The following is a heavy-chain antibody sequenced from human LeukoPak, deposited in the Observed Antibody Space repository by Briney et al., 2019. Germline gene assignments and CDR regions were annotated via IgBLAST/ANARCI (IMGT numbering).Heavy chain of an antibody. CDR2: IYYSGST. V-gene: IGHV4-39*07. CDR3: ARVTRYYYDSSGYPSY. Sequence: PSETMSLTCTVSGGSISSSSYYWGWIRQPPGKGLEWIGSIYYSGSTYYNPSLKSRVTISVDTSKNQFSLKLSSVTAADTAVYYCARVTRYYYDSSGYPSYWGQGTLVTVSS. J-gene: IGHJ4*02. D-gene: IGHD3-22*01. CDR1: GGSISSSSYY.